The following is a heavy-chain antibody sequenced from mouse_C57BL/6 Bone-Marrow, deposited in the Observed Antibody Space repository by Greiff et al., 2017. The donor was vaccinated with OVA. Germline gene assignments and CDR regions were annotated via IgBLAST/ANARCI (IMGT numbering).Heavy chain of an antibody. Sequence: QVQLQQPGAELVKPGASVKLSCKASGYTFTSYWMQWVKQRPGQGLEWIGEIDPSDSYTNYNQKCKGKATLTVDTSSSTAYMQLSSLTSEDSAVYYCARTRSFRQLRLPPFAYWGQGTLVTVSA. D-gene: IGHD3-2*02. V-gene: IGHV1-50*01. CDR2: IDPSDSYT. J-gene: IGHJ3*01. CDR1: GYTFTSYW. CDR3: ARTRSFRQLRLPPFAY.